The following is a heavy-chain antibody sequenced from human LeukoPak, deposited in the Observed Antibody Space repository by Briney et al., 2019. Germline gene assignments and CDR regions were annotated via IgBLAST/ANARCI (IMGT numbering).Heavy chain of an antibody. V-gene: IGHV1-24*01. J-gene: IGHJ5*02. CDR3: ATDLYSSSS. D-gene: IGHD6-6*01. CDR1: GYTFTSYY. CDR2: FDPEDGET. Sequence: ASVKVSCKASGYTFTSYYMHWVRQAPGQGLEWMGGFDPEDGETIYAQKFQGRVTMTEDTSTDTAYMELSSLRSEDTAVYYCATDLYSSSSWGQGTLVTVSS.